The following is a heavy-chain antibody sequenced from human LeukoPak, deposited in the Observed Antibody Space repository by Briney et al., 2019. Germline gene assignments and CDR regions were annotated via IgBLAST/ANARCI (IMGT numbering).Heavy chain of an antibody. V-gene: IGHV3-23*01. J-gene: IGHJ4*02. CDR1: EFTFSTYA. D-gene: IGHD6-19*01. Sequence: PGGSLRLSCAAFEFTFSTYAMHWVRQAPRKGLEWVSAISGPGASTYYTDSVKGRFTISRDNSKNTLYLQMNSLRAEDTAVYHCATWYSSGWPHFDYWGQGALVTVSS. CDR2: ISGPGAST. CDR3: ATWYSSGWPHFDY.